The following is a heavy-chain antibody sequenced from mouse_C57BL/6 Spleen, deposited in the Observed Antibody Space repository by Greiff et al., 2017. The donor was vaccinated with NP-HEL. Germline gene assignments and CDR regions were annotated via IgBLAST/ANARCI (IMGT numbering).Heavy chain of an antibody. J-gene: IGHJ4*01. Sequence: EVQVVESGGGLVKPGGSLKLSCAASGFTFSDYGMHWVRQAPEKGLEWVAYISSGSSTIYYADTVKGRFTISRDNAKNTLFLQMTSLRSEDTAMYYCARDMTFNYAMDYLGQGTSVTVSS. V-gene: IGHV5-17*01. CDR1: GFTFSDYG. CDR2: ISSGSSTI. D-gene: IGHD2-13*01. CDR3: ARDMTFNYAMDY.